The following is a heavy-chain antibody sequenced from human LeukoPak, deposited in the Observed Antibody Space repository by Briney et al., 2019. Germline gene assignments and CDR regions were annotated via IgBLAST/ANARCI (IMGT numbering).Heavy chain of an antibody. Sequence: ASVKVSCKASGYTFTSYAMHWVRQAPGQRLEWMGWINAGNGNTKYSQKFQGRVTMTRDTSTSTVYMELSSLRSEDTAVYYCARPTTVTTWHFDYWGQGTLVTVSS. D-gene: IGHD4-17*01. CDR2: INAGNGNT. CDR3: ARPTTVTTWHFDY. J-gene: IGHJ4*02. CDR1: GYTFTSYA. V-gene: IGHV1-3*01.